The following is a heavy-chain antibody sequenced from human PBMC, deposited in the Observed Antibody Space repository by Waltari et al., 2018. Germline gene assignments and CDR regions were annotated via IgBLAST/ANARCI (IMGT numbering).Heavy chain of an antibody. J-gene: IGHJ6*02. CDR3: AREDYFYGTGSWGHGMDV. Sequence: EVQLVESGGGLAQPGGSLRLSCRVAGFNISGYYMSWVRQAPGKGMEWVSVRLAGGPKRYAESGRDRFISFRDNSKNTVYLQMKNLRDEDSAVYFCAREDYFYGTGSWGHGMDVWGQGTTVTVSS. CDR1: GFNISGYY. V-gene: IGHV3-66*01. D-gene: IGHD3-10*01. CDR2: RLAGGPK.